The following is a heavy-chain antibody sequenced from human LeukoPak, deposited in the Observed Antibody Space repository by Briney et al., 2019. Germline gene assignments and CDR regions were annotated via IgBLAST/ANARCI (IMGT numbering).Heavy chain of an antibody. CDR1: GFTFSNAW. V-gene: IGHV3-15*01. CDR2: IKSKTDGGTT. CDR3: TTDVTYCTNGVCYYYYYGMDV. Sequence: GGSLRLSCAASGFTFSNAWMSWVRQAPGKGLEWVGRIKSKTDGGTTDYAAPVKGRFTISRDDPKNTLYLQMNSLKTEDTAVYYCTTDVTYCTNGVCYYYYYGMDVWGQGTTVTVSS. D-gene: IGHD2-8*01. J-gene: IGHJ6*02.